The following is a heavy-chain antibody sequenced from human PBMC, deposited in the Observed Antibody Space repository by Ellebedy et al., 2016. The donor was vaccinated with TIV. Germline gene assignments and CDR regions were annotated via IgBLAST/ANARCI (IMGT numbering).Heavy chain of an antibody. CDR3: TKHRPSVSRDV. CDR2: ITADGTRT. CDR1: GFPFSTNV. Sequence: GESLKIPCAASGFPFSTNVLGRVRQSPARGLEWLSAITADGTRTYYADSVKGRFLISRDNSRNTLYLQMSSLRAEDTAVNYSTKHRPSVSRDVWGQGTTVTVSS. V-gene: IGHV3-23*01. J-gene: IGHJ6*02.